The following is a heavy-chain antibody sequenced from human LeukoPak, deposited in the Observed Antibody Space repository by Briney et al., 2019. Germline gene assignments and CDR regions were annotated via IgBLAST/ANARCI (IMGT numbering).Heavy chain of an antibody. Sequence: SETLSLTCTVSGGSISGGSIRSSSYYWGWIRQSPGKGLEWIGEINHSGSTNYNPSLKSRVTISVDTSKNQFSLKLSSVTAADTAVYYCARDSGDRSGYVGAFDIWGQGTMVTVSS. CDR1: GGSIRSSSYY. V-gene: IGHV4-39*07. J-gene: IGHJ3*02. D-gene: IGHD3-22*01. CDR3: ARDSGDRSGYVGAFDI. CDR2: INHSGST.